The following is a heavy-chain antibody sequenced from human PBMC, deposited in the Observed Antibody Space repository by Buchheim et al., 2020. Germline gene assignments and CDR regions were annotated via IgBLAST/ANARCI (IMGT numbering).Heavy chain of an antibody. CDR3: AKDRHVLLWFGELSVREP. CDR2: ISGSGGGT. D-gene: IGHD3-10*01. J-gene: IGHJ4*02. CDR1: GFTFSSYA. Sequence: EVQLLESGGGLVQPGGSLRLSCAASGFTFSSYAMSWVRQAPGKGLEWVSAISGSGGGTYYADSVKGRFTISRDNSKNTLYLQMNSLRAEDTAVYYCAKDRHVLLWFGELSVREPWGQGTL. V-gene: IGHV3-23*01.